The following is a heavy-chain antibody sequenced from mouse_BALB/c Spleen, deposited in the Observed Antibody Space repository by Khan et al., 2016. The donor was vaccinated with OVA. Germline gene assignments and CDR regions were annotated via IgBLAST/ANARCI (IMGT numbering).Heavy chain of an antibody. J-gene: IGHJ3*01. V-gene: IGHV3-2*02. CDR3: VRGRAY. CDR2: ISYSGRT. D-gene: IGHD3-3*01. CDR1: GYSITSDYA. Sequence: EVQLQESGPGLVKPSLSLSLTCTVTGYSITSDYAWNWIRQFPGHKLEWMGYISYSGRTSYPPSLKSRLSIPRDTSKNQFFLQLTSVTTEDTATYFCVRGRAYWGQGTLVTVSA.